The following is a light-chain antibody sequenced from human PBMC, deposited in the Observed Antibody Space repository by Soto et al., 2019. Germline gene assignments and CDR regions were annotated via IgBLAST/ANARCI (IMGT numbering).Light chain of an antibody. CDR3: QQYNSYLMYT. Sequence: DIQMTQSPSTLSASVGDRVTITCRASQSISSWLAWYQQKPGKAPKLLIYDASSFESGVPSRFSGSGSGTEFTLTISSLQPDDFATYYCQQYNSYLMYTFGQGTKLEIK. J-gene: IGKJ2*01. V-gene: IGKV1-5*01. CDR2: DAS. CDR1: QSISSW.